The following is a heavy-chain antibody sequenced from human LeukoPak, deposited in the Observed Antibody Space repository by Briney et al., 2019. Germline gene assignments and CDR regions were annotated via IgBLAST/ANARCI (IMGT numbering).Heavy chain of an antibody. CDR1: RFTFSTYA. CDR2: ISGSDPGT. J-gene: IGHJ6*03. CDR3: AKAPLGSRRGARCYYLDV. D-gene: IGHD2-15*01. Sequence: PGGSLRLSCVASRFTFSTYAMSWVRQTPWKGLEWVSAISGSDPGTYYADSVKGRFAISRDYSKNTLYLQMNSLRAEDTAIYYCAKAPLGSRRGARCYYLDVWGKGTTVTVSS. V-gene: IGHV3-23*01.